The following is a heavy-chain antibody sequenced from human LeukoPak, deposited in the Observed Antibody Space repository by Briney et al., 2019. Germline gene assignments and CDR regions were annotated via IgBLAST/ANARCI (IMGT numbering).Heavy chain of an antibody. D-gene: IGHD1-26*01. V-gene: IGHV4-39*07. CDR2: INYSGST. CDR3: ARRIVGATTYDY. Sequence: PSETLSLTCTVSGGSISSSSYYWGWIRQPPGKGLEWIGNINYSGSTYHNPSLKSRVTISIDTSKSQFSLKLNSVTAADTAVYYCARRIVGATTYDYWGQGTLVTVSS. CDR1: GGSISSSSYY. J-gene: IGHJ4*02.